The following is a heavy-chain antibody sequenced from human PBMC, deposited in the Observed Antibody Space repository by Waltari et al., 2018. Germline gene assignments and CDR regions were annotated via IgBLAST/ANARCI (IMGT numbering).Heavy chain of an antibody. J-gene: IGHJ5*02. CDR3: ARIPQYGSGST. D-gene: IGHD3-10*01. V-gene: IGHV3-7*01. CDR1: GFPFSSYW. CDR2: IKQDGSEK. Sequence: EVQLVESGGGLVQPGGSLRLSCAASGFPFSSYWMSWFRQAPGKGLEWVANIKQDGSEKYYVDSVKGRFTISRDNAKNSLYLQMNSLRAEDTAVYYCARIPQYGSGSTWGQGTLVTVSS.